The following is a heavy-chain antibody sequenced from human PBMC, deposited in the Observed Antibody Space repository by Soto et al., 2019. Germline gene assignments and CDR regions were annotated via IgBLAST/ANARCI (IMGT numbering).Heavy chain of an antibody. Sequence: QLQLQESGPGLVRPSETLSLTCTVSGGSISSSSYYWGWIRQSPGKGLEWIGNTFSRGGTTYNPTLKRGATISVDSSTNQFSLRLSSVTDTDPGVYYCNENSSGWNYVDSGGQGTQVIVSS. CDR1: GGSISSSSYY. CDR3: NENSSGWNYVDS. CDR2: TFSRGGT. J-gene: IGHJ4*02. D-gene: IGHD6-25*01. V-gene: IGHV4-39*01.